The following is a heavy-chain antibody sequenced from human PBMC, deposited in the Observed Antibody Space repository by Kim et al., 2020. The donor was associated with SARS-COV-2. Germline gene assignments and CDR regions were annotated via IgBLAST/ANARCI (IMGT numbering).Heavy chain of an antibody. J-gene: IGHJ3*01. V-gene: IGHV7-4-1*02. Sequence: ASVKVSCKTYGNSFSSYAMNWVRQAPGQGLEWMGWINTNTGNPTYAQGFTGRFVFSLDTSVSTTYLQITGLKSEDTAVYYCATSMLYGVITAFDLWGQGTMVTVSS. D-gene: IGHD3-10*01. CDR1: GNSFSSYA. CDR2: INTNTGNP. CDR3: ATSMLYGVITAFDL.